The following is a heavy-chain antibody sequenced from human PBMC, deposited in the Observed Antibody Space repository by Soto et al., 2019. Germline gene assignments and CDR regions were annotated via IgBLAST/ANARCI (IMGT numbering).Heavy chain of an antibody. Sequence: GGSLRLSCAASGFTFSSYAMHWVRQAPGKGLEWVAVISYDGSNKYYADSVKGRFTISRDNSKNTLYLQMNSLRAEDTAVYYCARDSNWNFYYYYYYYGMDVWGQGTTVTVSS. V-gene: IGHV3-30-3*01. D-gene: IGHD1-7*01. CDR2: ISYDGSNK. CDR1: GFTFSSYA. J-gene: IGHJ6*02. CDR3: ARDSNWNFYYYYYYYGMDV.